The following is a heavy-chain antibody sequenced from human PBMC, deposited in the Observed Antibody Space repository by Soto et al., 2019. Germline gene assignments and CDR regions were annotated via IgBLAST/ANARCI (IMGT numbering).Heavy chain of an antibody. CDR2: IFHTGTT. V-gene: IGHV4-38-2*01. CDR1: GFSISSGYH. CDR3: ARATYNNLDY. J-gene: IGHJ4*02. Sequence: SETLSLTCAVSGFSISSGYHWGGIRQPPGKGLEWIGNIFHTGTTYYTPSLKSRVTISVDTSRNEFSLKLTSVTAADTAVYYCARATYNNLDYWGQGTLVTVSS. D-gene: IGHD4-4*01.